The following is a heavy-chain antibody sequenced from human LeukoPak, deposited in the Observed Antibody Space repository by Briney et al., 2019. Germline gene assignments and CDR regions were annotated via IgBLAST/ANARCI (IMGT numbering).Heavy chain of an antibody. D-gene: IGHD6-13*01. Sequence: GGSLRLSCAASGFTFSSYAMSWVRQAPGKGLEWVSVISGSDGSTYYADSVKGRFTISRDNSKNTLYLQMNSLEAEDTAVYYCARRGTSSSWAHFDYWGQGTLVTVSS. J-gene: IGHJ4*02. CDR1: GFTFSSYA. CDR2: ISGSDGST. V-gene: IGHV3-23*01. CDR3: ARRGTSSSWAHFDY.